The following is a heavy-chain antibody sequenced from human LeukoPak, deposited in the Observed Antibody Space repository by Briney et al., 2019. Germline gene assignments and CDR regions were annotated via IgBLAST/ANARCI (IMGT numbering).Heavy chain of an antibody. CDR1: GFTFSSYA. J-gene: IGHJ4*02. CDR3: AIAYSSLGYFDY. V-gene: IGHV3-23*01. D-gene: IGHD6-13*01. Sequence: GGSLRLSCAASGFTFSSYAMSWVRQAPGKGLEWVSAISGSGGSTYYADSVKGRFTISRDNSKNTLYLQMNSLRAEDTAVCYCAIAYSSLGYFDYWGQGTLVTVSS. CDR2: ISGSGGST.